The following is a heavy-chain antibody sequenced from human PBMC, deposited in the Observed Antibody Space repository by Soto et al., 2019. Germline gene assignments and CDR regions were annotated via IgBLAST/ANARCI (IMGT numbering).Heavy chain of an antibody. CDR3: QSSGWYGFGDRWFDP. CDR1: GFTFSSYS. D-gene: IGHD6-19*01. CDR2: ISSSSSYI. V-gene: IGHV3-21*01. Sequence: EVQLVESGGGLVKPGGSLRLSCAASGFTFSSYSMNWVRQAPGKGLEWVSSISSSSSYIYYADSVKGRFTISRDNAKNSLYLQMNSLRAEDTAVYYCQSSGWYGFGDRWFDPWGQGTLVTVSS. J-gene: IGHJ5*02.